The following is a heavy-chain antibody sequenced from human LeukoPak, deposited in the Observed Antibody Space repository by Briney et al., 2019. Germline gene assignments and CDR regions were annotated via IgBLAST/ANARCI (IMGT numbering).Heavy chain of an antibody. V-gene: IGHV4-61*02. D-gene: IGHD5-18*01. J-gene: IGHJ4*02. Sequence: PSETLSLTCTVSGGSISSGSYYWSWIRQPAGKGLEWIGRIYTSGSTNYNPSLKSRVTISVDTSKNQFSLKLSSVTAADTAVYYCAREGEGNSYGEIDYWGQGTLVTVSS. CDR2: IYTSGST. CDR3: AREGEGNSYGEIDY. CDR1: GGSISSGSYY.